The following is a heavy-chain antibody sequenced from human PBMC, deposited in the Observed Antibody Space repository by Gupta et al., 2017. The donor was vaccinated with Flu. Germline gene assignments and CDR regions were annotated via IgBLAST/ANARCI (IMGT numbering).Heavy chain of an antibody. J-gene: IGHJ4*02. V-gene: IGHV3-23*01. CDR1: GFTFSSHA. D-gene: IGHD2-2*01. Sequence: EVQLLESGGGLVQPGGSLRLSCAASGFTFSSHAMSWVRRAPGKGLEWVSAISGSGGSTYYADSVKGRFTISRDNSKNTLYLQMNSLRAEDTAVYYCAKGLAVVPAAIGVDYWGQGTLVTVSS. CDR2: ISGSGGST. CDR3: AKGLAVVPAAIGVDY.